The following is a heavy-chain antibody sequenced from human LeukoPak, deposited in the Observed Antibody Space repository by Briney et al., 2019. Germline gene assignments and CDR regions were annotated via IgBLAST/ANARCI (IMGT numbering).Heavy chain of an antibody. CDR2: IYYSGST. D-gene: IGHD1-1*01. J-gene: IGHJ6*03. CDR1: GGSISSSKYY. CDR3: ATGTGHYYYYYYMDV. V-gene: IGHV4-39*01. Sequence: SETLSLTCTVAGGSISSSKYYWGWIRQPPGKGLEWIGSIYYSGSTYYNPSLKSRVTISVDTSKNQFSLKLSSVTAADTAIYYCATGTGHYYYYYYMDVWGKGTTVTVSS.